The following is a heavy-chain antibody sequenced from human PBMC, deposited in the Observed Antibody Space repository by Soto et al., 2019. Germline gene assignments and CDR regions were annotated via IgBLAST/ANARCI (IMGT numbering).Heavy chain of an antibody. CDR3: ARGTEAACYNYGMDV. Sequence: QVQLQQSGPGLVKPSQTLSLTCTVSGGSISGGGYYCSWIRQHPGKGLEWIGYIYYSGSTYYTPSLKSRVIISLDTSKTQFSLKLSSVTAADTAVYYCARGTEAACYNYGMDVWGQGTTVTVSS. J-gene: IGHJ6*02. CDR1: GGSISGGGYY. D-gene: IGHD1-1*01. V-gene: IGHV4-31*03. CDR2: IYYSGST.